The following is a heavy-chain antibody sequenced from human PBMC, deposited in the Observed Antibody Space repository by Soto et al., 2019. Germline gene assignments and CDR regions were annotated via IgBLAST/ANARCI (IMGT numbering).Heavy chain of an antibody. V-gene: IGHV1-24*01. D-gene: IGHD3-22*01. Sequence: ASVKVSCKVSGYTLTELSMHWVRQAPGKGLEWMGGFDPEDVETIYAQKVPGRVTMTEDTSTDTAYMELSSVTAADTAVYYCAVNTADSIGYFAFDICGQGTMVTV. CDR3: AVNTADSIGYFAFDI. CDR2: FDPEDVET. CDR1: GYTLTELS. J-gene: IGHJ3*02.